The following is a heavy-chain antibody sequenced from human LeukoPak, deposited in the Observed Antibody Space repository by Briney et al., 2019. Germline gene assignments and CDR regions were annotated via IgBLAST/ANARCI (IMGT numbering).Heavy chain of an antibody. Sequence: GESLRLSCAASGFTVSTNYMSWVRQAPGKGLEWVSIIYSGDRTDYADSLKGRFTISRDTSKNTLYLQMNSLRAEDTAVYYCAKGGTISPYYFDYWGQGTLVTVSS. CDR1: GFTVSTNY. CDR3: AKGGTISPYYFDY. CDR2: IYSGDRT. D-gene: IGHD2-15*01. V-gene: IGHV3-66*01. J-gene: IGHJ4*02.